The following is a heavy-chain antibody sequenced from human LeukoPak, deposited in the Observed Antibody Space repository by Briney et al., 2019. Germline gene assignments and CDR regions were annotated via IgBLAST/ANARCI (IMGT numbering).Heavy chain of an antibody. J-gene: IGHJ6*02. CDR3: ARAVSDHNSGYGMDV. CDR2: ISGSGATL. D-gene: IGHD3-10*01. Sequence: GGSLRLSCAASGFTFSSYSMNWVRQAPGKGLEWLSDISGSGATLYYKDSVKDRFTISRDNAKNSLYLQMNSLRGEDTALYYCARAVSDHNSGYGMDVWGQGTTVTVSS. CDR1: GFTFSSYS. V-gene: IGHV3-48*04.